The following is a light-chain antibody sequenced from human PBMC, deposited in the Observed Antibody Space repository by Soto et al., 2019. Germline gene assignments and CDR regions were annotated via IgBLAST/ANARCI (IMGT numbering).Light chain of an antibody. CDR3: QQTNTFPST. CDR2: AAS. J-gene: IGKJ5*01. V-gene: IGKV1D-12*01. Sequence: DIQMTQFPSSVSASVGDRVSITCRASQGISIWLAWYQQKPGKTPKLLTYAASSLQGGVPSRFSGSGSGTAFTLNMSSLQLEDFETYDCQQTNTFPSTFGQGTLLDI. CDR1: QGISIW.